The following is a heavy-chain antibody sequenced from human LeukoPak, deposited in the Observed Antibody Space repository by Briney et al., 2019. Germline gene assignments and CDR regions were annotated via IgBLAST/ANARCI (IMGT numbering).Heavy chain of an antibody. CDR1: GGSISSSSYS. D-gene: IGHD1-1*01. CDR2: IYYSGST. Sequence: PSETLSLTCTVSGGSISSSSYSWGWIRQPPGKGLEWIGSIYYSGSTYYNPSLKSRVTISVDTSKNQFSLKLSSVTAADTAVYYCARHRNWNDLRSPFDYWGQGTLVTVSS. J-gene: IGHJ4*02. CDR3: ARHRNWNDLRSPFDY. V-gene: IGHV4-39*01.